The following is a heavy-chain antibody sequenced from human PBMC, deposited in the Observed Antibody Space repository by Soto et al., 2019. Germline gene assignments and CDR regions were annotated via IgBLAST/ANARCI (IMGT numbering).Heavy chain of an antibody. J-gene: IGHJ6*02. CDR3: PSEAYYGMDV. V-gene: IGHV3-30-3*01. Sequence: RSRRLSCASSGFTFSSYAMHWVRQAPGKGLEGVAVISYDGSNKYYADSVKCRFTISSETSKNTLYLQMKSLRAEDTAVYSCPSEAYYGMDVWVQGTPGTLSS. CDR2: ISYDGSNK. CDR1: GFTFSSYA.